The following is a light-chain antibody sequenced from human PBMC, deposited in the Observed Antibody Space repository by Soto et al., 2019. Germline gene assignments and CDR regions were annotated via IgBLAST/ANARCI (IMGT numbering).Light chain of an antibody. CDR1: QSVSSW. CDR3: QQYESYWT. J-gene: IGKJ1*01. CDR2: DAS. Sequence: DIQMTQSPSTLSASVGDRVTIICRASQSVSSWLAWYQQKPGKAPKLLIYDASNLESGVPSRFSGSGSGTEFTLTVSSLQPDDFANYYCQQYESYWTFGQGTKVEIK. V-gene: IGKV1-5*02.